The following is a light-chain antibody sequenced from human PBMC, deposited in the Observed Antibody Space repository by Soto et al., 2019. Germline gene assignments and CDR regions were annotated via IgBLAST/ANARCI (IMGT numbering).Light chain of an antibody. CDR1: NRNVGSYNL. Sequence: QSALNQPASVSGSPGQSITIACTGTNRNVGSYNLVSWYQQRPGEAPKIIISEVRNRPSGISYLFTGSKSGNTASLTISGLQAEDEADYYCSSYTTASTMVFGGGTKLTVL. CDR2: EVR. J-gene: IGLJ3*02. CDR3: SSYTTASTMV. V-gene: IGLV2-14*01.